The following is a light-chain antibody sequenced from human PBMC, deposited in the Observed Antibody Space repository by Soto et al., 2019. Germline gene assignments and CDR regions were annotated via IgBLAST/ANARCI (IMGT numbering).Light chain of an antibody. CDR1: QGISNY. V-gene: IGKV1-27*01. Sequence: DIQMTQSPSSLSASVGDRVTITCRASQGISNYLAWYQQKPGKVPKLLIYTASTFQSGVPSRFSGSGSGTDSTLTISSLELPYVATTYYQTYSYPSYTFGQGTNLEIK. CDR2: TAS. J-gene: IGKJ2*01. CDR3: QTYSYPSYT.